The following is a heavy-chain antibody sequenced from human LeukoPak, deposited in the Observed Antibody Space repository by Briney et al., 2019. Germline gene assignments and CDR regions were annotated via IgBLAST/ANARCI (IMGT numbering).Heavy chain of an antibody. Sequence: VASVKVSCKASGGTFSSYAISWVRQAPGQGLEWMGGIIPIFGTANYAQKFQGRVTITADESTSTAYMELSSLRSEDTAVYYCARDLGKPTGHYNYYYYYYMDVWGKGTTVTISS. D-gene: IGHD1-14*01. V-gene: IGHV1-69*13. CDR2: IIPIFGTA. J-gene: IGHJ6*03. CDR3: ARDLGKPTGHYNYYYYYYMDV. CDR1: GGTFSSYA.